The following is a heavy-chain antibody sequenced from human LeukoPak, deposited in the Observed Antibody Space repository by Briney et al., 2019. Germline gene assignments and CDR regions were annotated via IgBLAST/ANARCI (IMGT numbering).Heavy chain of an antibody. Sequence: GGSLRLSCAASGFKFDDYGMSWVRQAPGKGLEWVCDINWNGAWTGYADSVKGRFTIYRDNAKNSLYLQMNSLRAEDTALYYCAGYYYDSSRGFDLWGQGTLVTVSA. CDR3: AGYYYDSSRGFDL. D-gene: IGHD3-22*01. CDR2: INWNGAWT. V-gene: IGHV3-20*04. CDR1: GFKFDDYG. J-gene: IGHJ5*02.